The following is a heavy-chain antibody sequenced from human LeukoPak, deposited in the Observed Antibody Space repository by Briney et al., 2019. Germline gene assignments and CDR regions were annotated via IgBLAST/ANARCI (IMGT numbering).Heavy chain of an antibody. CDR3: ARDLRLGYYDSSFPDY. D-gene: IGHD3-22*01. Sequence: GGSLRLSCAASGFTFSRYGMHWVRQGPGKGLEWVAVIWYDGSKKYYADSVKGRFTISRDNSKNTLYLQMNSLRAEDTAVYYCARDLRLGYYDSSFPDYWGQGTLVTVSS. CDR1: GFTFSRYG. CDR2: IWYDGSKK. V-gene: IGHV3-33*01. J-gene: IGHJ4*02.